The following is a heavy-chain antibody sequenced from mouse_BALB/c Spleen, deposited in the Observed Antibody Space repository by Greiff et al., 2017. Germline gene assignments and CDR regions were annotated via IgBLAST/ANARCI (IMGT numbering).Heavy chain of an antibody. J-gene: IGHJ4*01. CDR1: GFTFSSFG. D-gene: IGHD1-2*01. Sequence: EVKLMESGGGLVQPGGSRKLSCAASGFTFSSFGMHWVRQAPEKGLEWVAYISSGSSTIYYADTVKGRFTISRDNPKNTLFLQMTSLRSEDTAMYYCARSRHLRLGAMDYWGQGTSVTVSS. CDR2: ISSGSSTI. CDR3: ARSRHLRLGAMDY. V-gene: IGHV5-17*02.